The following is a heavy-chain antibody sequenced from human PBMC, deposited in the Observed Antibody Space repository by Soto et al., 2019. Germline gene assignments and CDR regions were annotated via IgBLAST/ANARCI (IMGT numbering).Heavy chain of an antibody. CDR2: ISYDGSNK. CDR3: AGTRDYYYGMDV. D-gene: IGHD4-17*01. J-gene: IGHJ6*02. V-gene: IGHV3-30*03. Sequence: GSLRLSCAASVFTFSSYGMHWVRQAPGKGLEWVAVISYDGSNKYYADSVKGRFTISRDNSKNTLYLQMNSLRAEDTAVYYCAGTRDYYYGMDVWGQGTTVTVSS. CDR1: VFTFSSYG.